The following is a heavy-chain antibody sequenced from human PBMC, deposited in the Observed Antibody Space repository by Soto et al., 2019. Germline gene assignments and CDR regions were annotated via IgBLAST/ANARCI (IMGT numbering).Heavy chain of an antibody. Sequence: SETLSLTCSVSGSSITGADSYWFWIRKPPGKGLEWIGYIAYSGDTYYNPSLRSRVTISADRSENKFSLTLKSVTAADTAVYYCARLAPDLAATDYWGQGTMVTVSS. V-gene: IGHV4-30-4*01. CDR1: GSSITGADSY. D-gene: IGHD2-15*01. CDR2: IAYSGDT. J-gene: IGHJ4*02. CDR3: ARLAPDLAATDY.